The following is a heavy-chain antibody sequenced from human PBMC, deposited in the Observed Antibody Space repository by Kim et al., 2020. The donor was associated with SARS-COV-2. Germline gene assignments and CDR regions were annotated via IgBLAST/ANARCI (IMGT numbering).Heavy chain of an antibody. CDR2: IYYSGST. J-gene: IGHJ6*02. V-gene: IGHV4-31*03. CDR3: SCHSGYDMDG. CDR1: GDSISSGGYF. D-gene: IGHD6-13*01. Sequence: SETLSLTCTVSGDSISSGGYFWSWNRQHPGKGLEWIGYIYYSGSTYYNPSLKSRLTISVDTSKNQFSLKLSSVTAADTAVYYCSCHSGYDMDGWGQGTTVTVSS.